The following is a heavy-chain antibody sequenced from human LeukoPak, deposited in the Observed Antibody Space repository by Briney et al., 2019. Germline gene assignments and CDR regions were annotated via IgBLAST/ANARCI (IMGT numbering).Heavy chain of an antibody. CDR3: AKDRPVVGASH. Sequence: GGSLRLSCAASGFTFSNYAMGWVRQAPGKGLQWVSVISDSGGSTYYSDPVKGRFTISRDNSKNTLYLQMNSLRAEDTAVYYCAKDRPVVGASHWGQGTLVTVSS. CDR2: ISDSGGST. V-gene: IGHV3-23*01. CDR1: GFTFSNYA. D-gene: IGHD1-26*01. J-gene: IGHJ4*02.